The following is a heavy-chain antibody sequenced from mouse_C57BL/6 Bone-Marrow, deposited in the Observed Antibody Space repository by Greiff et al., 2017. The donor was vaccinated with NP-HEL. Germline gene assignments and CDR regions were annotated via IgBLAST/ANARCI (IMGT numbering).Heavy chain of an antibody. Sequence: VQLQQPGAELVKPGASVKLSCKASGYTFTSYWMHWVKQRPGQGLEWIGMIHPNSGSTNYNEKFKSKATLTVDKSSSTAYMQLSSLTSEDSAVYYCARSPYYYAMGYWGQGTSVTVSS. CDR3: ARSPYYYAMGY. J-gene: IGHJ4*01. CDR1: GYTFTSYW. V-gene: IGHV1-64*01. CDR2: IHPNSGST.